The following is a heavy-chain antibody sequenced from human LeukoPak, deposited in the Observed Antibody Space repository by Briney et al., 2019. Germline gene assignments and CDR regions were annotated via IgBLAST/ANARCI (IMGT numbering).Heavy chain of an antibody. D-gene: IGHD3-16*01. CDR3: ARRFGL. J-gene: IGHJ4*02. CDR2: ITGDTSTM. Sequence: GGSLRLSCAASGFSFSTYSMNWVRQAPGKGLEWVSYITGDTSTMYYADSVKGRFTISRDNTENSLYLQMNSLRAEDTAVYYCARRFGLWGQGTLVTVSS. V-gene: IGHV3-48*01. CDR1: GFSFSTYS.